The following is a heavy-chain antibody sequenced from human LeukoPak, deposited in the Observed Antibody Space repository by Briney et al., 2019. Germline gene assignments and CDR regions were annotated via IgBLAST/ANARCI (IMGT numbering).Heavy chain of an antibody. J-gene: IGHJ4*02. CDR2: MNPKSGNT. CDR3: ARGPHESSSSYY. Sequence: ASVKVSFKSSGYTFTSYDSNWVRQALAQGMEWMEWMNPKSGNTGFGQKFQGRVTMTRNTFIGTAYMEVTSLRSEDTAVYYCARGPHESSSSYYWGQGTLVSVSS. D-gene: IGHD6-13*01. V-gene: IGHV1-8*01. CDR1: GYTFTSYD.